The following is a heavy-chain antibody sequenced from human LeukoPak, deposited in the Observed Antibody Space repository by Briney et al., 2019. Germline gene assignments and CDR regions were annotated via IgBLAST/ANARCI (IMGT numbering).Heavy chain of an antibody. CDR1: GFTFSSYW. Sequence: GGSQRLSCAASGFTFSSYWMHWVRQAPGKGLVWVSRINSDGSSTSYADSVKGRFTISRDNAKNTLYLQMNSLRAEDTAVYYCARVPPHSSFGDDYYYGMDVWGQGTTVTVSS. CDR3: ARVPPHSSFGDDYYYGMDV. CDR2: INSDGSST. D-gene: IGHD3-10*01. J-gene: IGHJ6*02. V-gene: IGHV3-74*01.